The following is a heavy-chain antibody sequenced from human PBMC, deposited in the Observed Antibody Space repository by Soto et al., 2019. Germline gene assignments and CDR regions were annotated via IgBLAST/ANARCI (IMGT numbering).Heavy chain of an antibody. CDR1: GYTFTSYY. CDR2: INPSGGST. J-gene: IGHJ6*03. V-gene: IGHV1-46*03. CDR3: ARDSSSSGSIFGEERYMDV. D-gene: IGHD3-3*01. Sequence: ASVKVSCKASGYTFTSYYMHWVRQAPGQGLEWMGIINPSGGSTSYAQKFQGRVTMTRDTSTSTVYMELSSLRSEDTAVYYCARDSSSSGSIFGEERYMDVWGKGTTVTVSS.